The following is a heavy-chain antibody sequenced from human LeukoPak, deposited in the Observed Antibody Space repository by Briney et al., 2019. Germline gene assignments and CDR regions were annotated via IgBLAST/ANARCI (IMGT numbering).Heavy chain of an antibody. D-gene: IGHD5-12*01. CDR2: ISAYNGNT. CDR3: AGSGDVVATKSFDY. Sequence: ASVKVSCKASGYTFTSYGISWVRQAPGQGLEWMGWISAYNGNTNYAQKFQGRVTMTTDTSTSTAYMELRSLRSDDTAVYYCAGSGDVVATKSFDYWGQGALVTVSS. CDR1: GYTFTSYG. J-gene: IGHJ4*02. V-gene: IGHV1-18*01.